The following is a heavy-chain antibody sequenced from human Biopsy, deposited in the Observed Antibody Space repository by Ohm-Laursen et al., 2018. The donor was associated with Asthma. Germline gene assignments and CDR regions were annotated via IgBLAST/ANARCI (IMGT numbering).Heavy chain of an antibody. CDR2: IYSGGTS. V-gene: IGHV3-53*01. D-gene: IGHD3-22*01. CDR3: ARGDSSNWSHYYFDY. J-gene: IGHJ4*02. Sequence: SLRLSCAASGFAVSRDHMFWVRQAPGKGLEWVSVIYSGGTSHTADSVRGRFTISRDYSKNTLYLQMHSLRTEDTAVYYCARGDSSNWSHYYFDYWGQGTLVTVSS. CDR1: GFAVSRDH.